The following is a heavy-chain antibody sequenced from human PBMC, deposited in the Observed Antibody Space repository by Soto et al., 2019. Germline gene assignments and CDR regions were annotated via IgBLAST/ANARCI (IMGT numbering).Heavy chain of an antibody. J-gene: IGHJ3*01. Sequence: QLQLQESGPGLVKPSETLSLTCTVSGASVTSSTYYWAWIRHPPGKGLEWVGSIHHDGNTYYNPSLKSRVTIFIYTPTNQFSLRLSSMTVADTAVFYCATPRDYNKYLGAFGVWGQETMVTVSS. CDR3: ATPRDYNKYLGAFGV. CDR1: GASVTSSTYY. CDR2: IHHDGNT. D-gene: IGHD4-4*01. V-gene: IGHV4-39*01.